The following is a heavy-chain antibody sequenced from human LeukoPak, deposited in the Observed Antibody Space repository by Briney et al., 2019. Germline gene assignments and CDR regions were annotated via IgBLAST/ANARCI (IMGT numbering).Heavy chain of an antibody. CDR1: GFSVSTKY. D-gene: IGHD4-17*01. CDR2: IYSDGST. Sequence: GGSLRLSCAASGFSVSTKYMTWVRPAPGKCLQWISVIYSDGSTFYADSVKGRFSISRDNFKNSLYLQMNSLRADDTAVYYCTSLTVTMGFDYCDYWGQGTLVTVSS. J-gene: IGHJ4*02. V-gene: IGHV3-53*01. CDR3: TSLTVTMGFDYCDY.